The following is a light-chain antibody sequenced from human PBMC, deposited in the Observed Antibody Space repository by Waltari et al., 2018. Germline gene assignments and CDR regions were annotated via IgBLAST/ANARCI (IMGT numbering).Light chain of an antibody. Sequence: EIVMTQSPATLSVSPGETATLSCRASHSMANNLAWYQQKPGQAPNVFIKGASPRATTVPARFSGSGSGTEFTLTISSLQSEDFAVYYCQQYSNWPRTFGQGTKVEIK. CDR3: QQYSNWPRT. J-gene: IGKJ1*01. V-gene: IGKV3-15*01. CDR1: HSMANN. CDR2: GAS.